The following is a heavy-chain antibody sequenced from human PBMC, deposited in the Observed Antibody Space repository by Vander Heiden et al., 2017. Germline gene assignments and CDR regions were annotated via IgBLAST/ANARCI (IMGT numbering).Heavy chain of an antibody. V-gene: IGHV1-8*01. J-gene: IGHJ4*02. CDR2: MNPHSGNT. CDR1: GYTFTSYD. CDR3: ARGRKGDGDLYYFDY. D-gene: IGHD4-17*01. Sequence: QVQLVQSGAELKKPGASVRVSCKTSGYTFTSYDFNWVRQATGQGLEWMGWMNPHSGNTGFAQRGQGRVTLTRNTAISTAYMELSRLRSEDTAVYYCARGRKGDGDLYYFDYWGQGTLVTVSS.